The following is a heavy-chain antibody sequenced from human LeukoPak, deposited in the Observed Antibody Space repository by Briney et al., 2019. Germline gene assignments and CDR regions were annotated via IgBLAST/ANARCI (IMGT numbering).Heavy chain of an antibody. Sequence: GGSLRLSCAASGFAFSGFWMHWVRQAPGKGLVWVSRINHDGSSTNYADSVKGRFTISRDNAKNTLYLQMNSLRAEDTAVYFCASVVGGYYPPVDAFDLWGQGTMVTVSS. D-gene: IGHD3-3*01. CDR1: GFAFSGFW. CDR2: INHDGSST. J-gene: IGHJ3*01. CDR3: ASVVGGYYPPVDAFDL. V-gene: IGHV3-74*01.